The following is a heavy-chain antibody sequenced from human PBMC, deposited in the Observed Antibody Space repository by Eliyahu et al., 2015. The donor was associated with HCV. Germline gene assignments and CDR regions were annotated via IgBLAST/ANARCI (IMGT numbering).Heavy chain of an antibody. CDR1: GFTFSSYG. V-gene: IGHV3-30*18. J-gene: IGHJ5*02. CDR2: ISYDGSNK. CDR3: AKMGDGYMVP. D-gene: IGHD5-24*01. Sequence: QVQLVESGGGVVQPGRSLRLSCAASGFTFSSYGMHWVRQAPGKGLEWGAVISYDGSNKYYADSVKGRFTISRDNSKNTLYLQMNSLRAEDTAVYYCAKMGDGYMVPWGQGTLVTVSS.